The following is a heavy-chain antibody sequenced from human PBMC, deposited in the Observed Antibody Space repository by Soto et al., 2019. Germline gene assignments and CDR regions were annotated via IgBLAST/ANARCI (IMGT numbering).Heavy chain of an antibody. CDR1: EIIFNGFG. J-gene: IGHJ4*02. D-gene: IGHD1-26*01. CDR2: IRYDGSDI. V-gene: IGHV3-33*01. Sequence: PGGSLRLSCAPSEIIFNGFGMHWVRQAPGKGLEWVAVIRYDGSDIHYADSVKGRFTISRDNSKNTLYLQMDSLRGEDTAVYYCARDGVGATAYFGYFDYWGKEALVTVAS. CDR3: ARDGVGATAYFGYFDY.